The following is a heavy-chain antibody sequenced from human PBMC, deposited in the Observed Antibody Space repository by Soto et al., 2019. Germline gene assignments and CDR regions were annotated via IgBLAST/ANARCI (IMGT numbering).Heavy chain of an antibody. D-gene: IGHD2-21*01. Sequence: QVQLQESGPGLVKPSQTLSLTCTVSGGSISSGVYYWSWIRQAPGKGLEWIGYIYHSGSTYYSPSLKSHSTISADTSKNQFSLKLSSVTAADTAVYYCVRAMNLASSYNWFDPWGQGTLVTVSS. V-gene: IGHV4-30-4*01. CDR1: GGSISSGVYY. CDR3: VRAMNLASSYNWFDP. CDR2: IYHSGST. J-gene: IGHJ5*02.